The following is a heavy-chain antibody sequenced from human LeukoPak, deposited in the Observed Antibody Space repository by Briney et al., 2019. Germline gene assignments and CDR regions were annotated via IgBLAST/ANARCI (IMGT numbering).Heavy chain of an antibody. D-gene: IGHD3-16*01. Sequence: GGSLRLSCAASGLSFSTNWMSWVRQAPGKGLEWGARINPDGSEKYYVDSVKGRFSISRDNAKNSLYLQMNTLAVEDTAIYYCVGWGLSNYWGQGALVTVSS. CDR2: INPDGSEK. J-gene: IGHJ4*02. CDR3: VGWGLSNY. CDR1: GLSFSTNW. V-gene: IGHV3-7*01.